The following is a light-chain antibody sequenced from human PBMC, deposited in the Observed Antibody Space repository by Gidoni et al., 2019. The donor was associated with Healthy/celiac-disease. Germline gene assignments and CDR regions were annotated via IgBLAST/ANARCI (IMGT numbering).Light chain of an antibody. CDR2: GAS. V-gene: IGKV3-15*01. J-gene: IGKJ3*01. Sequence: EIGMTKSPATLSVSPGERATLSCRASPSVSSNLAWYQQKPGQAPRLLIYGASTRATGIPARFSGSGSGTEFTLTISSLQSEDFAVYYCQQYNNWPFTFGPGTKVDIK. CDR3: QQYNNWPFT. CDR1: PSVSSN.